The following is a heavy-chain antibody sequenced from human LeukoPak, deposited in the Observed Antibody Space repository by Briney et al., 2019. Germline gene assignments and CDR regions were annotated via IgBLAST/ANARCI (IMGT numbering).Heavy chain of an antibody. D-gene: IGHD2-21*01. CDR3: ARDRVGDSDAFAV. CDR2: IKQDGSEK. CDR1: GYRFINNW. J-gene: IGHJ3*01. V-gene: IGHV3-7*01. Sequence: GGSLRLSCAASGYRFINNWMSWVRQAPGKGLEWVANIKQDGSEKYYVDSVKGRFTISIDNAKSSLYLQMSSLRAEDTATYYCARDRVGDSDAFAVWGQGTVVAVSS.